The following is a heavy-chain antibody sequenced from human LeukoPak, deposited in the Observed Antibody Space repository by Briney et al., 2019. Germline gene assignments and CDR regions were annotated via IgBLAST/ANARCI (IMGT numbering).Heavy chain of an antibody. V-gene: IGHV4-59*01. CDR1: GGSISTYY. CDR2: AYYTGST. J-gene: IGHJ4*02. Sequence: KASETLSLTCTVSGGSISTYYWSWIRQPPGKGLEWIGYAYYTGSTNYNPSLKSRVTISVDTSKNQFSLKLTSVSAADTAVYYCARGSTGWYGDYWGQGTLVTVSS. D-gene: IGHD6-19*01. CDR3: ARGSTGWYGDY.